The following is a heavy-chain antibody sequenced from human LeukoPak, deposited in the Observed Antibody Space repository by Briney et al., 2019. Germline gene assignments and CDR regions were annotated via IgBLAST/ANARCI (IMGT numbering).Heavy chain of an antibody. CDR3: ARGIAARLKNYYYYGMDV. J-gene: IGHJ6*02. CDR1: GGSFSGYY. Sequence: SETLSLTCAVYGGSFSGYYWSWIRQPPGKGLEWIGEINHSGSTNYNPSLKSRVTISVDTSKNQFSLKLSSMTAADTAVYYCARGIAARLKNYYYYGMDVWGQGTTVTVSS. CDR2: INHSGST. V-gene: IGHV4-34*01. D-gene: IGHD6-6*01.